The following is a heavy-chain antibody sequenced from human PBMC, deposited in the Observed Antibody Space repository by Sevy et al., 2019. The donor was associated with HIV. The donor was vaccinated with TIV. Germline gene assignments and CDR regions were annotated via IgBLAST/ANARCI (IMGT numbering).Heavy chain of an antibody. Sequence: GGSLRLSCAASGFTFSSYWMTWVRQAPGKGLEWVATIKQDMSEKYYADSVNGRFTISRDNARHSLYLQMESLRAEDTAVYYCARAQQVTMLVVIGGLYFDFWGQGTLVTVSS. CDR3: ARAQQVTMLVVIGGLYFDF. D-gene: IGHD3-22*01. CDR2: IKQDMSEK. J-gene: IGHJ4*02. CDR1: GFTFSSYW. V-gene: IGHV3-7*01.